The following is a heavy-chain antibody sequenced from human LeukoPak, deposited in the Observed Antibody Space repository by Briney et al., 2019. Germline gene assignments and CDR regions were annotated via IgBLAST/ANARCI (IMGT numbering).Heavy chain of an antibody. D-gene: IGHD3-3*01. CDR2: ISGSGGST. CDR3: AKQYDFWSGPDY. V-gene: IGHV3-23*01. CDR1: GFTFNHYA. Sequence: GVSLRLSCAASGFTFNHYAMSWVRQAPGKGLEWVSGISGSGGSTYYADSVKGRFTISRDNSKNTLYLQMNSLRVEDTAVYYCAKQYDFWSGPDYWGQGTLVTVSS. J-gene: IGHJ4*02.